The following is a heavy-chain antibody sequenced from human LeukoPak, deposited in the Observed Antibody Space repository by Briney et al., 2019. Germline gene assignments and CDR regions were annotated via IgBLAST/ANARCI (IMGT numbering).Heavy chain of an antibody. CDR3: AGAEQWLGPFDY. D-gene: IGHD6-19*01. Sequence: GASVKVSCKASGGTFISYGISWVRQAPGQGVEGMGRIILIFGTGNYAQKFQGRVTITTDESTSTAYMELSSLRSEDTAVYYCAGAEQWLGPFDYWGQGTLVTVSS. V-gene: IGHV1-69*05. CDR2: IILIFGTG. CDR1: GGTFISYG. J-gene: IGHJ4*02.